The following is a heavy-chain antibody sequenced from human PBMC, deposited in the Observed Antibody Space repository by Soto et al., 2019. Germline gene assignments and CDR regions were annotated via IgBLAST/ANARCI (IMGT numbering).Heavy chain of an antibody. CDR2: ISYDGSEK. V-gene: IGHV3-30-3*01. J-gene: IGHJ4*02. CDR1: GFAFNSYA. Sequence: QVHLVESGGRVVKPGTSLRLSCAGSGFAFNSYAIHWVRQAPGKGLEWVAVISYDGSEKYFADSVKGRFTISRDNSKNTIFLQMNSLRVEDTAVYYCARDLGGLRFWGLDYWGQGTLVAVSS. CDR3: ARDLGGLRFWGLDY. D-gene: IGHD3-16*01.